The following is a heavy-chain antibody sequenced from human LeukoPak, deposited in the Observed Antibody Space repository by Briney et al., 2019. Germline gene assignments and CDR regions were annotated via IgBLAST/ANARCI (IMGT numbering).Heavy chain of an antibody. Sequence: ASVKVSCKASGYTFISYGISWVRQAPGQGLEWMGWISSHNGYTKYAQKFQGRVTMTTDTSMSTAYMEVGSLRSDDTAVYYCARRRAVAGVYWFDPWGQGTLVTVSS. V-gene: IGHV1-18*01. CDR1: GYTFISYG. CDR2: ISSHNGYT. D-gene: IGHD6-19*01. CDR3: ARRRAVAGVYWFDP. J-gene: IGHJ5*02.